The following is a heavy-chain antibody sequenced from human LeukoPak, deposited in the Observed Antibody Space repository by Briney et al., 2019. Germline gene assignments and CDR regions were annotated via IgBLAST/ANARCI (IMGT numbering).Heavy chain of an antibody. CDR2: ISAYNGNT. CDR3: ARGERRDYFDWLLDY. CDR1: GYTFTSYG. J-gene: IGHJ4*02. V-gene: IGHV1-18*01. Sequence: ASVKVSCKASGYTFTSYGISWVRQAPGQGLEWMGWISAYNGNTNYAQKLQGRVSMTTDTSTSTAYMELRSLRSDDTAVYYCARGERRDYFDWLLDYWGQGTLVTVSS. D-gene: IGHD3-9*01.